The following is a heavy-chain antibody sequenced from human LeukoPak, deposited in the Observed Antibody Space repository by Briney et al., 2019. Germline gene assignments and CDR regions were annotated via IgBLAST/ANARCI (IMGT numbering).Heavy chain of an antibody. CDR3: ARGSDYDSSGYYL. CDR2: INHSGST. CDR1: GGSFSGYY. Sequence: SETLSLTCAVYGGSFSGYYWSWIRQPPGKGLEWIGEINHSGSTNYNPSLKGRVTISVDTSKNQFSLKLSSVTAADTAVYYCARGSDYDSSGYYLWGQGTLVTVSS. V-gene: IGHV4-34*01. J-gene: IGHJ4*02. D-gene: IGHD3-22*01.